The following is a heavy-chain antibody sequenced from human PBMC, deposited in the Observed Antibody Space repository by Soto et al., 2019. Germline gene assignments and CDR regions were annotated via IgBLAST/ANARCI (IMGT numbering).Heavy chain of an antibody. CDR2: IDPGVSYT. J-gene: IGHJ6*02. CDR3: ARSYPGELYYYYGMDV. CDR1: GYSFTSYW. D-gene: IGHD3-10*01. Sequence: PGESLKISCKGSGYSFTSYWIGWVRQMPGKGFEWMGIIDPGVSYTNYSPSFQGHVTISADKSISTAYLQWSSLKASDTAMYYCARSYPGELYYYYGMDVWGQGTTVTVSS. V-gene: IGHV5-10-1*01.